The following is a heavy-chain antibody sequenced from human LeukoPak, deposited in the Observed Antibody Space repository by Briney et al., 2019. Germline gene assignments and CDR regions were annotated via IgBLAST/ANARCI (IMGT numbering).Heavy chain of an antibody. D-gene: IGHD6-19*01. CDR3: ARGYSSGWYGCPFDY. CDR1: GFTVSSNY. V-gene: IGHV3-53*01. CDR2: IYSGGST. Sequence: GGSLRLSCAASGFTVSSNYMSWVRQAPGKGLEWVSVIYSGGSTYYADSVKGRFTISRDNSKNTLYLQMNSLRAEDTAVYYCARGYSSGWYGCPFDYWGHGELFSVSS. J-gene: IGHJ4*01.